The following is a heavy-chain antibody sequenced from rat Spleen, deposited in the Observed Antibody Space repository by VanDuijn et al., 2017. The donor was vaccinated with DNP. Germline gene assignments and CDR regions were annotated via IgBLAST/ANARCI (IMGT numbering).Heavy chain of an antibody. J-gene: IGHJ4*01. CDR3: ASTLVNYDTYGYFALDA. CDR1: GFSLTNYH. Sequence: QVQLKESGPGLVQPSQTLSLTCTVSGFSLTNYHVHWVRQPPGKGLEWMGIIWTGGSADYSSVLKSRLSISRDTSKSQVFLRMNSLQIEDTATYFCASTLVNYDTYGYFALDAWGQGTSVTVSS. D-gene: IGHD1-11*01. CDR2: IWTGGSA. V-gene: IGHV2-30*01.